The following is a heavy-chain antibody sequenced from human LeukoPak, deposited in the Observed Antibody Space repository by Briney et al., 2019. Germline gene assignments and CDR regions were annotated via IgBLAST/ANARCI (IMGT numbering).Heavy chain of an antibody. CDR1: GFTFSSHW. J-gene: IGHJ4*02. D-gene: IGHD1-26*01. Sequence: PGGSLRLSCAASGFTFSSHWMHWVRQAPGKGPVWVSRINTDGSSISYADSVKGRFTISRDNAKNTVYLQMNSLRAEDTAVYYCVRSWDVDYWGQGTLVTVSS. V-gene: IGHV3-74*01. CDR3: VRSWDVDY. CDR2: INTDGSSI.